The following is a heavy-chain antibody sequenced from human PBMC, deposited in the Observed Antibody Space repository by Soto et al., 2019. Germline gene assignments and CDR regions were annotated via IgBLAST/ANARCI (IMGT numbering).Heavy chain of an antibody. CDR1: GFTFTNSA. CDR3: AADDLILAV. J-gene: IGHJ4*01. V-gene: IGHV1-58*01. D-gene: IGHD3-22*01. Sequence: SVKGSCNASGFTFTNSAVHWVRQDRRKRLEWIGWMVVDNGKTNYAQKFQERVTLTGDMSTSTAYMELSSLRFEDTAAYYCAADDLILAVWGHGTLVTVSA. CDR2: MVVDNGKT.